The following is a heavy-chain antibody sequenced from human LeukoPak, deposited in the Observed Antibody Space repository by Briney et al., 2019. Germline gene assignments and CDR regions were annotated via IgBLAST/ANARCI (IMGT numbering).Heavy chain of an antibody. D-gene: IGHD3-22*01. CDR3: ARGYYDSSDFEYFQH. Sequence: ASVKVSCKASGYTFTGYYMHWVRQAPGQGLEWMGWINPNSGGTNYAQKFQGRVTMTRDTSISTVYMELSRLRSDDTAVFYCARGYYDSSDFEYFQHWGQGTLVTVSS. V-gene: IGHV1-2*02. CDR2: INPNSGGT. J-gene: IGHJ1*01. CDR1: GYTFTGYY.